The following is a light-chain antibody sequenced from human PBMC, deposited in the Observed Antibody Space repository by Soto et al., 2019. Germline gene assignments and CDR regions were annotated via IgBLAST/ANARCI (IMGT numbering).Light chain of an antibody. J-gene: IGKJ4*01. Sequence: EIVLTQSPGTLSLSPGERATLSCRASQSVSSSYLAWYQQKPGQAPRLLIYGTSSRATAIPDRFSGSGSGTDFTLTISRLEPEDFTVYYCQQYGSSPLTFGGGTTVEIK. CDR2: GTS. CDR1: QSVSSSY. V-gene: IGKV3-20*01. CDR3: QQYGSSPLT.